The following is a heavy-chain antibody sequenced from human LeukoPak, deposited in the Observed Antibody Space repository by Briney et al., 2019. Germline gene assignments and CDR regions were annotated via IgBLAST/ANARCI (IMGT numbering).Heavy chain of an antibody. CDR1: GFTFSSYA. CDR2: IRGSGGST. J-gene: IGHJ3*02. CDR3: AKDSLITMIAGAFDI. Sequence: GGSLRLSCVASGFTFSSYAMSWVRQAPGEGLEWVSAIRGSGGSTYYADSVKGRFTISRDNSKNTLYLQMNSLRAEDTAVYYCAKDSLITMIAGAFDIWGQGTMVTVSS. D-gene: IGHD3-22*01. V-gene: IGHV3-23*01.